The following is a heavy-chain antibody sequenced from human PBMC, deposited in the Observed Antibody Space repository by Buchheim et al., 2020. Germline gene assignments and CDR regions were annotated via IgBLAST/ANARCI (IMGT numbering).Heavy chain of an antibody. CDR2: ISGGGDTT. CDR1: GFTFKNYA. D-gene: IGHD3-22*01. CDR3: AKDFGRGLQWLLLDY. V-gene: IGHV3-23*01. J-gene: IGHJ4*02. Sequence: EVQLLESGGGLVQPGGSLRLSCAASGFTFKNYAMSWVRQTPGRGLDWVSVISGGGDTTYYADSVKGRFSISRDNSKNTVYLEMNNLRAEDTAVYYCAKDFGRGLQWLLLDYWGQGTL.